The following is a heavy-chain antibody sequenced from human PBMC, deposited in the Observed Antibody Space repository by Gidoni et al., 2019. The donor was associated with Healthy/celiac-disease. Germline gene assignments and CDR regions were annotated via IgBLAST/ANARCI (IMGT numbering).Heavy chain of an antibody. CDR2: IKSKTDGGTT. Sequence: EVQLVESGGGLVKPGGSLRLSCAASGFTFSNAWMNWVRQAPGKGLEWVGRIKSKTDGGTTDYAAPVKGRFTISRDDSKNTLYLQMNSLKTEDTAVYYCTTPGAVAAAGTLYYYYMDVWGKGTTVTVSS. CDR1: GFTFSNAW. CDR3: TTPGAVAAAGTLYYYYMDV. V-gene: IGHV3-15*07. D-gene: IGHD6-13*01. J-gene: IGHJ6*03.